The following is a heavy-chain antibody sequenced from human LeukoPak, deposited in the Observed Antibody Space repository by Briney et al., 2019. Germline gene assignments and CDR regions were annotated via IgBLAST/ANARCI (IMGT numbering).Heavy chain of an antibody. V-gene: IGHV4-59*12. CDR1: GGSISSYY. CDR2: IYYSGST. D-gene: IGHD3-22*01. J-gene: IGHJ3*02. CDR3: ARLITMIVVVKGDAFDI. Sequence: SETLSLTCTVSGGSISSYYWSWIRQPPGKGLEWIGYIYYSGSTYYNPSLRSRVTISVDTSKNQFSLKLSSVTAADTAVYYCARLITMIVVVKGDAFDIWGQGTMVTVSS.